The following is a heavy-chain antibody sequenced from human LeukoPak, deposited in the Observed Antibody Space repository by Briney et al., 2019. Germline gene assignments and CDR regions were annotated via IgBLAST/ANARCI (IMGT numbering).Heavy chain of an antibody. J-gene: IGHJ4*02. Sequence: PGGSLRLSCAASGFTFSSYGMHWVRQAPGKGLEWVAVISYDGSNKYYPDSVKGRFTISRDNSKNTLYLQMNSLRVEDTAVYYCAKDSGRLAALVRGVILRNYWGQGTLVSVSS. CDR3: AKDSGRLAALVRGVILRNY. CDR2: ISYDGSNK. CDR1: GFTFSSYG. V-gene: IGHV3-30*18. D-gene: IGHD3-10*01.